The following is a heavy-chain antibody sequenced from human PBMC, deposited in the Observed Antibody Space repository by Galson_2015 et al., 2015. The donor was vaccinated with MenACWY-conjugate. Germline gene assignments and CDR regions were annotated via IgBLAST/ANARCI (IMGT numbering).Heavy chain of an antibody. CDR3: TSHTPGGRGMDV. CDR2: ISPIDSKT. Sequence: QSGAEVKKPGESLKISCKASGYNFITYWIGWVRQVPGKGLEWVGLISPIDSKTRYSPAFEGRVTISADNSITTAYLQWNSLQASDTAMYYGTSHTPGGRGMDVWGHGTTVTVSS. D-gene: IGHD1-26*01. CDR1: GYNFITYW. V-gene: IGHV5-51*01. J-gene: IGHJ6*02.